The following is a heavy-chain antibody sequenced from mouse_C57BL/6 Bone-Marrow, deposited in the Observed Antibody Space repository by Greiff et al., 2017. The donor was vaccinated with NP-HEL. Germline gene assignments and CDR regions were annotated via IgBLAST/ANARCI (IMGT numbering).Heavy chain of an antibody. Sequence: VQLVESGPELVKPGASVKISCKASGYAFSSSWMNWVKQRPGKGLEWIGRIYPGDGDTNYNGKFKGKATLTADKSSSTAYMQLSSLTSEDSAVYFCAKANWDFLFDYWGQGTTLTVSS. CDR2: IYPGDGDT. CDR1: GYAFSSSW. V-gene: IGHV1-82*01. J-gene: IGHJ2*01. D-gene: IGHD4-1*01. CDR3: AKANWDFLFDY.